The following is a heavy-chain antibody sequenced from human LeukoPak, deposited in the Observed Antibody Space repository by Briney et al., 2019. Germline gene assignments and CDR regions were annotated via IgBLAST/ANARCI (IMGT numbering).Heavy chain of an antibody. CDR3: ARGGSESDY. J-gene: IGHJ4*02. CDR2: IKEDGTEK. CDR1: GFTFNHYW. Sequence: GGSLRLSCAASGFTFNHYWMTWVRQTPGKGLEWVANIKEDGTEKNYVDSVKGRFTISRDNAKNALYLQMYSLRAEDTAVYYCARGGSESDYWGQGTLVTVSS. V-gene: IGHV3-7*01.